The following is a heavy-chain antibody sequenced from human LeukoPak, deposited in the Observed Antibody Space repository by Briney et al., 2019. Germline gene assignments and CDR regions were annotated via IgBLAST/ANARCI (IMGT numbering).Heavy chain of an antibody. D-gene: IGHD1-7*01. V-gene: IGHV3-53*01. CDR2: IYSGGST. CDR3: ARGTVITGTTAYYFDY. CDR1: GFTVSSNY. J-gene: IGHJ4*02. Sequence: GGSLRLSCAASGFTVSSNYMSWVRQAPGKGLEWVSVIYSGGSTYYADSVKGRFTISRDNSKNTLYLQMNSLIAEDTAVYYCARGTVITGTTAYYFDYWGQGTLVTVSS.